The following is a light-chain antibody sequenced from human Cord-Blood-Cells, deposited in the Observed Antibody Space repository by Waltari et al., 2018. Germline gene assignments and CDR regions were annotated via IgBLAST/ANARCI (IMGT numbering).Light chain of an antibody. Sequence: QSALTQPASVSGSPGQSITISCTGTSSDVGSYNLVSWYQQHSGKAPKRMIYEGSKRPSGVSNRFSGSKSGNTASLTISGLQAEDEADYYCCSYAGSSTLVFGGGTKLTVL. V-gene: IGLV2-23*01. CDR3: CSYAGSSTLV. CDR1: SSDVGSYNL. CDR2: EGS. J-gene: IGLJ3*02.